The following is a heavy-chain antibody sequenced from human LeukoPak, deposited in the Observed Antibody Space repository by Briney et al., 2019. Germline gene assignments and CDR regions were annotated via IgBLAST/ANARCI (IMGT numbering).Heavy chain of an antibody. V-gene: IGHV3-48*03. D-gene: IGHD6-6*01. CDR1: GFTFSSYE. Sequence: GGSLRLSCAASGFTFSSYEMNWVRQAPGKGLEWVSYISSSGSTIYSADSVKGRFTISRDMSKNTLYLQMNSLRAEDTAVYYCAKDGMYSSSSSYYFDYWGQGTLVTASS. CDR3: AKDGMYSSSSSYYFDY. CDR2: ISSSGSTI. J-gene: IGHJ4*02.